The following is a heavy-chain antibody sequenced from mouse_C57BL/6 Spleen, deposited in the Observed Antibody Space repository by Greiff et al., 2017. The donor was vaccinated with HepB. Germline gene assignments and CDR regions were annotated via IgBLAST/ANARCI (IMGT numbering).Heavy chain of an antibody. CDR1: GYSITSGYY. V-gene: IGHV3-6*01. J-gene: IGHJ3*01. D-gene: IGHD1-1*01. Sequence: EVKLVESGPGLVKPSQSLSLTCSVTGYSITSGYYWNWIRQFPGNKLEWMGYISYDGSNNYNPSLKNRISITRDTSKNQFFLKLNSVTTEDTATYYCARDGSSLWFAYWGQGTLVTVSA. CDR3: ARDGSSLWFAY. CDR2: ISYDGSN.